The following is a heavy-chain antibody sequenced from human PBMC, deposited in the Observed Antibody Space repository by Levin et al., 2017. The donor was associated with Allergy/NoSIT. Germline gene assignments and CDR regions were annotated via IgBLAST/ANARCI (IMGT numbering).Heavy chain of an antibody. D-gene: IGHD1-26*01. V-gene: IGHV4-4*02. CDR3: ARGARIAGGMGNWFDS. CDR2: IYHSGPT. J-gene: IGHJ5*01. Sequence: GKVLEWIGEIYHSGPTKYNSSLKSRVTISVDKSKNQFSLKLTSVTAADTAVYDCARGARIAGGMGNWFDSWGQGSLVTVSS.